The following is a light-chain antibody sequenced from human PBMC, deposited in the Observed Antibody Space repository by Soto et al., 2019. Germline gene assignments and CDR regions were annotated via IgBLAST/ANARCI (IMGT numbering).Light chain of an antibody. CDR1: QSVTSSC. CDR3: QQCGGSPLFS. J-gene: IGKJ3*01. V-gene: IGKV3-20*01. Sequence: EIVLTQSPGTLSLSPGEIATLSFTASQSVTSSCLAWYQRKPGQAPRLLIHTTSTRATDIPDRFSGSGSGTDFTLTISRLEPEDFAVYYCQQCGGSPLFSFGPGT. CDR2: TTS.